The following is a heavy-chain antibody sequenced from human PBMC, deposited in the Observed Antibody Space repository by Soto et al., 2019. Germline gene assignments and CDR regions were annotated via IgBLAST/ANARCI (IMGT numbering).Heavy chain of an antibody. J-gene: IGHJ6*02. CDR3: ARTPAPXQMVRGVITDYYYGMDV. V-gene: IGHV1-18*04. Sequence: GASVKVSCKASVYTFTSYGISWVRQAPGQGLEWMGWISAYNGNTNYAQKLQGRVTMTTDTSTSTAYMELRSLRSDDTAVYYCARTPAPXQMVRGVITDYYYGMDVWGQGTTVTVSS. CDR2: ISAYNGNT. CDR1: VYTFTSYG. D-gene: IGHD3-10*01.